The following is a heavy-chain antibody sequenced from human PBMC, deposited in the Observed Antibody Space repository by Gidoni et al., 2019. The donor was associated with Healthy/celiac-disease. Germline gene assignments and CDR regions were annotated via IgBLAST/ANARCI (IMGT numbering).Heavy chain of an antibody. CDR3: ARDGAFGYCSSTSCPHPDY. V-gene: IGHV3-30*03. CDR1: GFPFSSYG. Sequence: QVQLVESGGGLVQPGRSLRLSCPAPGFPFSSYGMHWVRQAPGKGLEWVAVISYDGSNKYYADSVKGRFTISRDNSKNTLYLQMNSLRAEDTAVYYCARDGAFGYCSSTSCPHPDYWGQGTLVTVSS. CDR2: ISYDGSNK. J-gene: IGHJ4*02. D-gene: IGHD2-2*03.